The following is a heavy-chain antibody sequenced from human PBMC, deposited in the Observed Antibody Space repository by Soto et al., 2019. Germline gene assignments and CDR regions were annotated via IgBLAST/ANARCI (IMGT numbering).Heavy chain of an antibody. D-gene: IGHD6-19*01. CDR1: GFTVSSNY. V-gene: IGHV3-66*01. CDR3: ANLRSRYSSVFDY. CDR2: IYSGGST. Sequence: PGGSLRLSCAASGFTVSSNYMSWVRQAPGKGLEWVSVIYSGGSTYYADSVKGRFTISRDNSKNTLYLQMNSLRAEDTAVYYCANLRSRYSSVFDYWGQGTLVTAPQ. J-gene: IGHJ4*02.